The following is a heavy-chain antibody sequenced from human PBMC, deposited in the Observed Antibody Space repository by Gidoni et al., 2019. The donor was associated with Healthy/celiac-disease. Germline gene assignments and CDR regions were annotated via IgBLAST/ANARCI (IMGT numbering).Heavy chain of an antibody. Sequence: QVQLVESGGGVVQPGRSLRLACAASGFTFSSYAIHWVRPAPGKGLEWVAVISYDGSNKYYADSVKGRFTISRDNSKHTLYLQMNSLRAEDTAVYYCARSSRDPDFWSGYYSHTEYFQHWGQGTLVTVSS. D-gene: IGHD3-3*01. V-gene: IGHV3-30-3*01. CDR2: ISYDGSNK. CDR1: GFTFSSYA. J-gene: IGHJ1*01. CDR3: ARSSRDPDFWSGYYSHTEYFQH.